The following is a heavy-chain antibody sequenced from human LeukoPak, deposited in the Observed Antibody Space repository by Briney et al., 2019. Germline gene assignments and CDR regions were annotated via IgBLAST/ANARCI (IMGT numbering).Heavy chain of an antibody. D-gene: IGHD3-3*01. CDR2: INTNTGNP. CDR3: ASGYYDFWSGYYTGRLDY. J-gene: IGHJ4*02. CDR1: GYTFTTYA. Sequence: ASVKVSCKASGYTFTTYAMNWVRQAPGQGLEWMGWINTNTGNPTYAQGFTGRFVFSLDTSVSTAYLQISSLKAEDTAVYYCASGYYDFWSGYYTGRLDYWGQGTLVTVSS. V-gene: IGHV7-4-1*02.